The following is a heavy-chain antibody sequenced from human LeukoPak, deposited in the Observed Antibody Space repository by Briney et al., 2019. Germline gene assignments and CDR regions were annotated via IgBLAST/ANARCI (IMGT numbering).Heavy chain of an antibody. V-gene: IGHV3-66*01. CDR1: GFTLTNHG. Sequence: GGSLRLSCEVSGFTLTNHGVSWVRQAPGEGLEWGSLITGTGGKYYGASVKGRFTISRDNTKNSLYLQMSGLRAEDTAVYYCARTRSSGYLTFDYWGQGILVTVSS. J-gene: IGHJ4*02. CDR3: ARTRSSGYLTFDY. CDR2: ITGTGGK. D-gene: IGHD3-22*01.